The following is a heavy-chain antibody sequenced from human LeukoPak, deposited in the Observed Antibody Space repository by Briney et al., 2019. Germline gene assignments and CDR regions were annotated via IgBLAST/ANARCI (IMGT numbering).Heavy chain of an antibody. J-gene: IGHJ4*02. CDR1: GFTFSSYA. V-gene: IGHV3-30*04. CDR2: ISYDGSNK. CDR3: ARDSRYCSGGSCYSGLVQHNYYFDY. D-gene: IGHD2-15*01. Sequence: GGSLRLSCAASGFTFSSYAMHWVRQAPGKGLEWVAVISYDGSNKYYADSVKGRFTISRDNSKNTLYLQMNSLRAEDTAVYYCARDSRYCSGGSCYSGLVQHNYYFDYWGQGTLVTASS.